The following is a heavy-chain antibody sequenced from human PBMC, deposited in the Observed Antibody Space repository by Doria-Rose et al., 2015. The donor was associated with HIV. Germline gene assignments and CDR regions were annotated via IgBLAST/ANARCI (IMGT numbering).Heavy chain of an antibody. CDR3: ARIKSSRWYHKYYFDF. CDR2: IFSDDER. D-gene: IGHD6-13*01. V-gene: IGHV2-26*01. Sequence: QITLKESGPVLVKPTETLTLTCTVSGVSLSSPGMGVSWIRQPPGKALEWLANIFSDDERFYKTSLKSRLTIFRGTSKSQVVLTMTDMDPVDTATYYCARIKSSRWYHKYYFDFWGQGTLVIVSA. J-gene: IGHJ4*02. CDR1: GVSLSSPGMG.